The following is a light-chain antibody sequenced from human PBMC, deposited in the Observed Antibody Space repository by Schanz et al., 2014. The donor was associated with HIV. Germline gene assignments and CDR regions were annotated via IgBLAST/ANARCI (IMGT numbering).Light chain of an antibody. Sequence: QSALTQPASVSGSPGQSITISCTGTSSDGGGYNYSSRSQHPPGKDPKLMVYDVRYRPSGVSNRFSGSKSGNTASLTISGLQAEDEAAYYCCSYAGSSTVEVFGGGTKLTVL. CDR1: SSDGGGYNY. CDR2: DVR. J-gene: IGLJ3*02. CDR3: CSYAGSSTVEV. V-gene: IGLV2-14*03.